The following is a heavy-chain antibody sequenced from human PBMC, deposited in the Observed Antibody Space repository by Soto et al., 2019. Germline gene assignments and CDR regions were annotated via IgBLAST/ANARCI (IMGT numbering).Heavy chain of an antibody. V-gene: IGHV1-69*13. CDR2: IIPIFGTA. CDR3: ARASTVTTIVFSYFDY. CDR1: GGTFSSYA. D-gene: IGHD4-17*01. J-gene: IGHJ4*02. Sequence: GASVKVSCKASGGTFSSYAISWVRQAPGQGLEWMGGIIPIFGTANYAQKFQGRVTITADESTSTAYMELSSLRSEDTAVYYCARASTVTTIVFSYFDYWGQGTMVTVSS.